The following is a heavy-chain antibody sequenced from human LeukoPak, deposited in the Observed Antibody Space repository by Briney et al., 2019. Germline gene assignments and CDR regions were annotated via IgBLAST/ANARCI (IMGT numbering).Heavy chain of an antibody. Sequence: SETLSLTCAVYGGSFSGYYWSGIRQPPGRGLGWIGEINHSGSTNYNPSLKSRVTISVDTSKNQFSLKLSSVTAADTAVYYCARGHPTYYDFWSAQGWFDPWGQGTLVTVSS. CDR1: GGSFSGYY. CDR3: ARGHPTYYDFWSAQGWFDP. V-gene: IGHV4-34*01. D-gene: IGHD3-3*01. J-gene: IGHJ5*02. CDR2: INHSGST.